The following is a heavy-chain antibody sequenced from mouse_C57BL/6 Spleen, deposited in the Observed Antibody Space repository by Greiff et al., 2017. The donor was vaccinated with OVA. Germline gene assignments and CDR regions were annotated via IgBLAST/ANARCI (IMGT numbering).Heavy chain of an antibody. J-gene: IGHJ2*01. CDR2: IDPEDGET. CDR1: GFNIKDYY. CDR3: ARSAEFITTVVAHFDY. D-gene: IGHD1-1*01. V-gene: IGHV14-2*01. Sequence: VHVKQSGAELVKPGASVKLSCTASGFNIKDYYMHWVKQRTEQGLEWIGRIDPEDGETKYAPKFQGKATITADTSSNTAYLQLSSLTSEDTAVYYCARSAEFITTVVAHFDYWGQGTTLTVSS.